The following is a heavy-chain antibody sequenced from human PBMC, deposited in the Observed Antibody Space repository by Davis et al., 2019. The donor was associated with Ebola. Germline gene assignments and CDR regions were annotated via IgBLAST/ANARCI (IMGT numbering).Heavy chain of an antibody. Sequence: SETLSLTCAVYGGSFSGYYLSWIRQPPGKELEWIGEINHSGSTTYNPSLKSRVTISVDTSRNHFSLTLNFVTAADTAIYYCARTSGQWLTYTGIDNWGQGTLVTVSS. D-gene: IGHD6-19*01. V-gene: IGHV4-34*01. CDR2: INHSGST. J-gene: IGHJ4*02. CDR3: ARTSGQWLTYTGIDN. CDR1: GGSFSGYY.